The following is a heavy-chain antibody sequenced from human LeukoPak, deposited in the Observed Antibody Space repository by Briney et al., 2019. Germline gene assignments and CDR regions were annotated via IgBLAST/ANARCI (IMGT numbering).Heavy chain of an antibody. J-gene: IGHJ4*02. Sequence: PGGSLRLSCAASGFTFSSYEMNWVRQAPGKGLEWVSYIGGSGSPIYYADSVNGRFTISRDNAKNTLYLQMSSLRAEDTAVYYCVKMVDIAPVYLAGPGGMFRDYWGQGTLVTVSS. D-gene: IGHD5-12*01. CDR3: VKMVDIAPVYLAGPGGMFRDY. CDR2: IGGSGSPI. V-gene: IGHV3-48*03. CDR1: GFTFSSYE.